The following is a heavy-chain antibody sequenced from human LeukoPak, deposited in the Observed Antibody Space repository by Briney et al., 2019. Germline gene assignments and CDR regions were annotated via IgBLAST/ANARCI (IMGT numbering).Heavy chain of an antibody. D-gene: IGHD6-19*01. J-gene: IGHJ4*02. V-gene: IGHV6-1*01. Sequence: SQTLSLTCAISGDSVSSNSAAWNWIRQSPSRGLEWLGRTYYRSKWFNDYAVSVRSRITIIPDTAKNQISLQVNSVTPEDTAVYYCAREGDSSGCFDYWGQGTLVTVSS. CDR1: GDSVSSNSAA. CDR3: AREGDSSGCFDY. CDR2: TYYRSKWFN.